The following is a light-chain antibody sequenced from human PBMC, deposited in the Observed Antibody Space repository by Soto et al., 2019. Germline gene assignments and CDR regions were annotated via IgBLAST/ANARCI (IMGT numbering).Light chain of an antibody. CDR1: QSLLYSSNNNNY. J-gene: IGKJ2*01. Sequence: DIVMTQSPDSLAVSLGEVATIHCKSNQSLLYSSNNNNYVAWYQQKPGQPPKLLIYWASIRESGVPDRLSGGGRGTDFTLTISGLQAEDVAVYYCQEYYSVSDTVGQGTTLEI. V-gene: IGKV4-1*01. CDR3: QEYYSVSDT. CDR2: WAS.